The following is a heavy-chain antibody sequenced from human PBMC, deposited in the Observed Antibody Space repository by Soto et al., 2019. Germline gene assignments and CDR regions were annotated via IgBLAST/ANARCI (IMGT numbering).Heavy chain of an antibody. CDR2: INSDGSAT. J-gene: IGHJ4*02. V-gene: IGHV3-74*01. CDR1: GFNFSIYW. D-gene: IGHD4-17*01. Sequence: EVQLVESGGGLVQPGGSLRLSCAASGFNFSIYWMHWVRQAPGKGLVWVSRINSDGSATYYADSVKGRFTISRDNAKNTLYLQMHSLRAEDTAVYYGVRGGAYGDYRLDYWGQGTPVTVSS. CDR3: VRGGAYGDYRLDY.